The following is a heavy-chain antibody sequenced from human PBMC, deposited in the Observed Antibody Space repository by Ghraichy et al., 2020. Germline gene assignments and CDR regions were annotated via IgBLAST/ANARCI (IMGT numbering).Heavy chain of an antibody. CDR1: GGSISSYY. V-gene: IGHV4-59*01. CDR3: ARLGYCSSTSCPIHAFDI. Sequence: LNISCTVSGGSISSYYWSWIRQPPGKGLEWIGYIYYSGSTNYNPSLKSRVTISVDTSKNQFSLKLSSVTAADTAVYYCARLGYCSSTSCPIHAFDIWGQGTMVTVSS. J-gene: IGHJ3*02. CDR2: IYYSGST. D-gene: IGHD2-2*01.